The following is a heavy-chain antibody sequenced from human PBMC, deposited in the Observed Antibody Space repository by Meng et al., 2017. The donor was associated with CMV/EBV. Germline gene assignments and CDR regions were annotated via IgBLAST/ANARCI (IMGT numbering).Heavy chain of an antibody. D-gene: IGHD2-2*02. Sequence: GGSLRLSCAASGFTFSSYAMHWVRQAPGKGLERVAVISYDGSNKYYADSVKGRFTISRDNSKNTLYLQMNSLRAEDTAVYYCARGSYCSSTSCYKTGYYGMDVWGQGTTVTVSS. J-gene: IGHJ6*02. V-gene: IGHV3-30-3*01. CDR3: ARGSYCSSTSCYKTGYYGMDV. CDR2: ISYDGSNK. CDR1: GFTFSSYA.